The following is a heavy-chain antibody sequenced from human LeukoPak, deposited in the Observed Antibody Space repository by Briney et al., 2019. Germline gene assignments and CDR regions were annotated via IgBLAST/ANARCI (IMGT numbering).Heavy chain of an antibody. D-gene: IGHD3-10*01. CDR1: GGTFSSYA. CDR2: IIPIFGTA. CDR3: ARSTTMVYYYYGMDV. V-gene: IGHV1-69*13. Sequence: GASMKVSCKASGGTFSSYAISWVRQAPGQGLEWMGGIIPIFGTANYAQKFQGRVTITADESTSTAYMELSSLRSEDTAVYYCARSTTMVYYYYGMDVWGQGTTVTVSS. J-gene: IGHJ6*02.